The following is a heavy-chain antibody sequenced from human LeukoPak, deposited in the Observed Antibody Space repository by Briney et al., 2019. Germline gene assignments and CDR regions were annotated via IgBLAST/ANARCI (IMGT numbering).Heavy chain of an antibody. V-gene: IGHV1-18*01. CDR2: ISAYNGQT. CDR1: GYTFTTSG. Sequence: GASVKVSCKASGYTFTTSGISWVRQAPGQGLEWMGWISAYNGQTNYAQKVQGRVTMTTDTSTKTAYMELRSLGSDDTAVYYCAGVAGFYWNSDSFDYWGQGTQVTVSS. D-gene: IGHD1-7*01. CDR3: AGVAGFYWNSDSFDY. J-gene: IGHJ4*02.